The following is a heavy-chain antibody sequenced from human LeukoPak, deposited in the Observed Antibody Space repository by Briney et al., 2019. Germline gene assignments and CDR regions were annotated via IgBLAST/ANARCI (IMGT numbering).Heavy chain of an antibody. D-gene: IGHD6-13*01. J-gene: IGHJ4*02. Sequence: PSETLSLTCAVSGGSISSGGYSWSWIRQPPGTGLEWIGYIYHSGSTYYNPSLKSRVTISVDRSKNQFSLKLSSVTAADTAVYYCARGSSSWPPEVFYWGQGTLVTVSS. V-gene: IGHV4-30-2*01. CDR2: IYHSGST. CDR1: GGSISSGGYS. CDR3: ARGSSSWPPEVFY.